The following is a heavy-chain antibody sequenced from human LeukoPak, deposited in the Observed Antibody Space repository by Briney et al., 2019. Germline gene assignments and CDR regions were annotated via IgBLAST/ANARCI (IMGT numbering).Heavy chain of an antibody. CDR3: ARGRRYSSSWEDDY. J-gene: IGHJ4*02. CDR1: GFTFSSYW. V-gene: IGHV3-74*01. Sequence: GGSLRLSCAASGFTFSSYWMHWVRHAPGKGLVWVSRINSDGSSTSYADSVKGRFTISRDNAKNTLYLQMNSLRAEDTAVYYCARGRRYSSSWEDDYWGQGTLVTVSS. CDR2: INSDGSST. D-gene: IGHD6-13*01.